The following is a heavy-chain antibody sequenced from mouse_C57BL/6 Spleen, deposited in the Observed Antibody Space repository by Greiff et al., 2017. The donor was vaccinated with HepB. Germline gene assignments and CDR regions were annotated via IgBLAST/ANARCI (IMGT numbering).Heavy chain of an antibody. CDR3: ARHSTTVGDYYARGY. V-gene: IGHV1-15*01. D-gene: IGHD1-1*01. CDR1: GYTFTDYE. Sequence: QVQLQQSGAELVRPGASVTLSCKASGYTFTDYEMHWVKQTPVHGLEWIGAIDPETGGTSYNQKFKGKAILTADKSSSTAYMELRSLTSEDSAVYYCARHSTTVGDYYARGYWGQGTSVTVPS. J-gene: IGHJ4*01. CDR2: IDPETGGT.